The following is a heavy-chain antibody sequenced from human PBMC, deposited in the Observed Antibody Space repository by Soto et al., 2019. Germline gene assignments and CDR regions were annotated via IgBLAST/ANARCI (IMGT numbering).Heavy chain of an antibody. Sequence: QVQLQESGPGLVKPSQTLSLTCTVSGGSISSGGYYWSGIRQHPGKGLEWIGYIYYSGSTYYSSSLKSRINISVDTSKNQFSLKLSSVTAADTAVYYCARTLVRTNWFDPWGQGTLVTVSS. CDR2: IYYSGST. D-gene: IGHD3-10*01. CDR3: ARTLVRTNWFDP. V-gene: IGHV4-31*03. J-gene: IGHJ5*02. CDR1: GGSISSGGYY.